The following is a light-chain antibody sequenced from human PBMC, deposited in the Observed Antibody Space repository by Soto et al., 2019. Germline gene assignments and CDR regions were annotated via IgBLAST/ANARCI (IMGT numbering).Light chain of an antibody. CDR1: QSVSSSY. J-gene: IGKJ5*01. CDR2: GAS. V-gene: IGKV3-20*01. Sequence: EIVLTQSPGTLSLSPGERATLSCRASQSVSSSYLAWYQQKPGQAPRLLIYGASSRATGIPDRFSGSGSGTDFTLNISRLEPEDVSVYYCQQYGSSPFGQGTRLEIK. CDR3: QQYGSSP.